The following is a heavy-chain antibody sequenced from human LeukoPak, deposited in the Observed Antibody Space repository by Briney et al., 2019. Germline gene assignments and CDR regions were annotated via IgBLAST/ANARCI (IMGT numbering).Heavy chain of an antibody. CDR2: IYYSGGT. CDR1: GGSISSSSYY. Sequence: SETLSLTCTVSGGSISSSSYYWGWIRQPPGKGLEWIGSIYYSGGTYYNPSLKSRVTISVDTSKNQFSLKLSSVTAADTAVYYCARHRYSSSWYNYYYMDVWGKGTTVTVSS. V-gene: IGHV4-39*01. J-gene: IGHJ6*03. CDR3: ARHRYSSSWYNYYYMDV. D-gene: IGHD6-13*01.